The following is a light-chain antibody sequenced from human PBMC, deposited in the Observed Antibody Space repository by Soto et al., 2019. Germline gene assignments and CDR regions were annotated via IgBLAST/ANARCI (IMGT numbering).Light chain of an antibody. J-gene: IGKJ1*01. CDR1: QSVNSNY. V-gene: IGKV3-20*01. CDR2: GTS. Sequence: EVVLTQSPGTLSLSPGERATLSCRASQSVNSNYLAWYQQKPGQAPRLLIYGTSSRATGIPDRFSGSGSGIDFTLTISRLEPEDSAVYYCQQYVTSPEWMFGQGTKVEIK. CDR3: QQYVTSPEWM.